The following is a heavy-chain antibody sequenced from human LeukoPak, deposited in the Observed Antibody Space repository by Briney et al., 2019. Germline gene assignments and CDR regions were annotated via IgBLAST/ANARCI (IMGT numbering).Heavy chain of an antibody. V-gene: IGHV4-59*08. CDR2: IYSSGST. CDR1: SGSISSYY. CDR3: ARHVTFSSGWFYFDS. Sequence: PSETLSLTCTVSSGSISSYYWSWIPQPPGKGLEWIGYIYSSGSTSYNPSLKSRVTISVDASTNQFSLKLSSVTAADTAFYYCARHVTFSSGWFYFDSWGQGTPVTVSS. J-gene: IGHJ4*02. D-gene: IGHD3-22*01.